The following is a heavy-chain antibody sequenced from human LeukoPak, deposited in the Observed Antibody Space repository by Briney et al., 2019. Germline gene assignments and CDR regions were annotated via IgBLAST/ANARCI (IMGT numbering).Heavy chain of an antibody. CDR3: AKLGHSDGWYLGAFDI. Sequence: SETLSLTCTVSGGSITGHYWNWIRQTPGMRLEWIGYTSYSRTTIYNSYFKGRATMSIDTSKNQLYLDLTSVTATDTAVYYCAKLGHSDGWYLGAFDIWGQGTAVIVSS. CDR2: TSYSRTT. CDR1: GGSITGHY. V-gene: IGHV4-59*08. J-gene: IGHJ3*02. D-gene: IGHD6-19*01.